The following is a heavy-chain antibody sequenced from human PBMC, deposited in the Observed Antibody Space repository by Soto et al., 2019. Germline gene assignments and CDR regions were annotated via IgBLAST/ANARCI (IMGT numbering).Heavy chain of an antibody. CDR1: GGSFSGYY. D-gene: IGHD3-10*01. CDR2: INHSGST. J-gene: IGHJ6*02. Sequence: SETLSLTCAVYGGSFSGYYWSWIRQPPGKGLEWIGEINHSGSTDYNPSLKSRVTISVDTSKNQFSLKLSSVTAADTAVYYCARGRYVYYYGSGSYYYYYYGMDVWGQGTTVTVSS. CDR3: ARGRYVYYYGSGSYYYYYYGMDV. V-gene: IGHV4-34*01.